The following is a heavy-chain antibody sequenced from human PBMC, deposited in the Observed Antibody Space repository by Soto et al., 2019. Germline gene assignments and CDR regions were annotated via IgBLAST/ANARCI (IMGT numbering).Heavy chain of an antibody. V-gene: IGHV1-69*13. J-gene: IGHJ4*02. Sequence: GASVKVSCKASGGTFSSYAISWVRQAPGQGLEWMGGIIPIFGTANYAQKFQGRVTITADESTSTAYMELSSLRSEDTAVYYCARVGSSSWSNDYGDYRSGSFDYWGQGTLVTVSS. CDR1: GGTFSSYA. D-gene: IGHD4-17*01. CDR3: ARVGSSSWSNDYGDYRSGSFDY. CDR2: IIPIFGTA.